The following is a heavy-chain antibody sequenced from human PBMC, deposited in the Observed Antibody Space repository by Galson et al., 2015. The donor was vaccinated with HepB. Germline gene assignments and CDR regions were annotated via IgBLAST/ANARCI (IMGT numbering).Heavy chain of an antibody. CDR3: ASGRYSSSWYVLDGAFDY. V-gene: IGHV3-7*01. CDR1: GFTFSSYW. J-gene: IGHJ4*02. D-gene: IGHD6-13*01. Sequence: SLRLSCAASGFTFSSYWMSWVRQAPGKGLEWVANIKQDGSEKYYVDSVKGRFTISRDNAKNSLYLQMNSLRAEDTAVYYCASGRYSSSWYVLDGAFDYWGQGTLVTVSS. CDR2: IKQDGSEK.